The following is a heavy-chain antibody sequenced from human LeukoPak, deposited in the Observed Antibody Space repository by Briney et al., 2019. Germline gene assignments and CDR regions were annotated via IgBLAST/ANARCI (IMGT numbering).Heavy chain of an antibody. CDR1: GFTFSSYA. D-gene: IGHD6-13*01. J-gene: IGHJ4*02. CDR3: ARAAAGMTFDY. V-gene: IGHV3-64*01. CDR2: ISSNGGST. Sequence: GGSLRLSCAAPGFTFSSYAMHWVRQAPGKGLEYVSAISSNGGSTYYANSVKGRFTISRDNSKNTLYLQMGSLRAEDMAVYYCARAAAGMTFDYWGQGTLVTVSS.